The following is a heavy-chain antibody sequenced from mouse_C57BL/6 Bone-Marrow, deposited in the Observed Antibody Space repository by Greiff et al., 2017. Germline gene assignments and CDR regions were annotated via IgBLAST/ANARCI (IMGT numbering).Heavy chain of an antibody. CDR3: AGDERGVFAY. CDR1: GYTFTSYG. Sequence: QVHVKQSGAELARPGASVKLSCKASGYTFTSYGISWVKQRTGQGLEWIGEISPRSGNTYSNEKFKGKATLTADKSSRPAYMKLRSVTSKDSSVYFCAGDERGVFAYWGQGTLVTVSA. J-gene: IGHJ3*01. CDR2: ISPRSGNT. V-gene: IGHV1-81*01.